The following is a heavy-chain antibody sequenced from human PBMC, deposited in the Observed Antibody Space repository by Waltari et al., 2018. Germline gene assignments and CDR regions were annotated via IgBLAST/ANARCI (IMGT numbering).Heavy chain of an antibody. D-gene: IGHD6-13*01. CDR2: IKQLGNEK. V-gene: IGHV3-7*01. CDR1: GFPFSNYW. J-gene: IGHJ4*02. CDR3: ARDLRSWPYYLDY. Sequence: EVQLVESGGALVQPGGSLRLSCAASGFPFSNYWMMWVRQAPGRGLEWVASIKQLGNEKNYGDSVRGRFTISRDDAKKSVYLELNSLRADDTAVYYCARDLRSWPYYLDYWGQGTLVTVSS.